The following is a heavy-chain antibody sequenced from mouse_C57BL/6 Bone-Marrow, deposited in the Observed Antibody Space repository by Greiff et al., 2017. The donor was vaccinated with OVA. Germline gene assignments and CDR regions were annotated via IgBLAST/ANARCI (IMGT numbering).Heavy chain of an antibody. V-gene: IGHV1-5*01. J-gene: IGHJ3*01. CDR3: TRETLYDGYYEAY. CDR1: GYTFTSYW. D-gene: IGHD2-3*01. Sequence: EVQLQQSGTVLARPGASVKMSCKTSGYTFTSYWMHWVKQRPGQGLEWIGAIYPGNSDTSYNQKFKGKAKLTAVTSASTAYMELSSLTNEDSAVYYCTRETLYDGYYEAYWGQGTLVTVSA. CDR2: IYPGNSDT.